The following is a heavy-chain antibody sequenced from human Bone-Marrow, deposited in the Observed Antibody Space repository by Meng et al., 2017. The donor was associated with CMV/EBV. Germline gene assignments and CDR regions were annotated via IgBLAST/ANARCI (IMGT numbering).Heavy chain of an antibody. CDR1: GFTFSDHY. CDR2: TRNKANSYTT. CDR3: AKASGAGAEYFQH. D-gene: IGHD4/OR15-4a*01. Sequence: GGSLRLSCAASGFTFSDHYMDWVRQAPGKGLEWVGRTRNKANSYTTEYAASVKGRFTISRDDSKNTLYLQMNSLKTEDTAVYYCAKASGAGAEYFQHWGQGTLVTVSS. J-gene: IGHJ1*01. V-gene: IGHV3-72*01.